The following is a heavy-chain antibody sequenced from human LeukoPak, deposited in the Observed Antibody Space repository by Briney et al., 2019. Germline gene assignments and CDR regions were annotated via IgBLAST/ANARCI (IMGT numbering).Heavy chain of an antibody. J-gene: IGHJ4*02. CDR1: GGSISSSSYY. V-gene: IGHV4-30-4*08. Sequence: SETLSLTCTVSGGSISSSSYYWGWIRQPPGKGLEWIGYIYYSGSTYYNPSLKSRVIISVDTSNNQFSLKLSSVTAADTAVYYCARDGNYDSSGYSTFDYWGQGSLVTVSS. D-gene: IGHD3-22*01. CDR3: ARDGNYDSSGYSTFDY. CDR2: IYYSGST.